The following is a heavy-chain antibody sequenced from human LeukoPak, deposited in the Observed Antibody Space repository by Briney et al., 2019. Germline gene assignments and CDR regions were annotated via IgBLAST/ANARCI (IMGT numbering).Heavy chain of an antibody. CDR3: ARYSSNVVGKRHYFDY. D-gene: IGHD1-26*01. Sequence: PGGSLRLSCAASGFTFSSYSMNWVRQAPGKGLEWVSSISTSSSYIYYVDSVKGRFTISRDNAKKSLYLQMNSLRAEDTAVYYCARYSSNVVGKRHYFDYWGQGTLVTISS. CDR2: ISTSSSYI. CDR1: GFTFSSYS. J-gene: IGHJ4*02. V-gene: IGHV3-21*01.